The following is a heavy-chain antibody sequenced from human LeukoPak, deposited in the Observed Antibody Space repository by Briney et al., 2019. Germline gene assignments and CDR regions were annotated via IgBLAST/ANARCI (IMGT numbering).Heavy chain of an antibody. D-gene: IGHD3-10*01. J-gene: IGHJ3*02. CDR1: GYTFTGYY. CDR2: INPNSGGT. Sequence: ASVKVSCKASGYTFTGYYMHWVRQAPVQGLEWMGWINPNSGGTNYAQKFQGRVTMTRDTSISTAYMELSRLRSDDTAVYYCARGGYYYGSGSYPFDIWGQGTMVTVSS. CDR3: ARGGYYYGSGSYPFDI. V-gene: IGHV1-2*02.